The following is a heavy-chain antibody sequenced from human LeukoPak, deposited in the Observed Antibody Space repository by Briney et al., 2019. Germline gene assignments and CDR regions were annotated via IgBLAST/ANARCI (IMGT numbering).Heavy chain of an antibody. Sequence: GGSLRLSCAASGFTFSSYAMHWVRQAPGKGLEWVSGISWNSGSIGYADSVKGRFTISRDNAKNSLYLQMNSLRAEDTALYYCAKSTIFGVVIEYFQHWGQGTLVTVSS. V-gene: IGHV3-9*01. CDR1: GFTFSSYA. CDR3: AKSTIFGVVIEYFQH. D-gene: IGHD3-3*01. CDR2: ISWNSGSI. J-gene: IGHJ1*01.